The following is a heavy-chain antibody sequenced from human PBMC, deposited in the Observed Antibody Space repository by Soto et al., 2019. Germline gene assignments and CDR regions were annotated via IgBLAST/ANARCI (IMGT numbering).Heavy chain of an antibody. V-gene: IGHV4-39*07. CDR3: ARGFSFRAIPRAYYYYMDV. Sequence: PLETLSLTCTVSGGSISSSTNYWGWIRKPPGKGLEWIGTISYGGTTYSNPSFKSRVTISIDTSNNQFSLKLSSMTAADTAVYYCARGFSFRAIPRAYYYYMDVWGKGTTVTVS. J-gene: IGHJ6*03. CDR2: ISYGGTT. CDR1: GGSISSSTNY. D-gene: IGHD3-16*01.